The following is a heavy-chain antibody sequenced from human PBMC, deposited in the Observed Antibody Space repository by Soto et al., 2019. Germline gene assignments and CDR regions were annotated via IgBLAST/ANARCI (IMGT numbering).Heavy chain of an antibody. V-gene: IGHV3-30*18. CDR1: GFTFTSYG. CDR2: ISYDGGDK. Sequence: GGSLRLSCAASGFTFTSYGMHWVRQAPGKGLEWVAVISYDGGDKYYADSVKGRFTISRDNSKNTVYLQMNSLRAEDTAVYHCAKASGYCSSASCSRLIYYYYGMDVWGQGTTVTVSS. J-gene: IGHJ6*02. D-gene: IGHD2-2*01. CDR3: AKASGYCSSASCSRLIYYYYGMDV.